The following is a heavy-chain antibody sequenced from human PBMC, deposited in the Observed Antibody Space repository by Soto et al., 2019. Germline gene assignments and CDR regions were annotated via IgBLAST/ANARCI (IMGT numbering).Heavy chain of an antibody. CDR3: ARLDLVQQLDAFDI. J-gene: IGHJ3*02. CDR2: IDPSDSYT. V-gene: IGHV5-10-1*01. Sequence: PGVSLKISCKGSGYSFTSYWISWVRQMPGKGLEWMGRIDPSDSYTNYSPSFQGHVTISADKSISTAYLQWSRLKASDTAMYYCARLDLVQQLDAFDIWGQGKMVTVSS. D-gene: IGHD6-13*01. CDR1: GYSFTSYW.